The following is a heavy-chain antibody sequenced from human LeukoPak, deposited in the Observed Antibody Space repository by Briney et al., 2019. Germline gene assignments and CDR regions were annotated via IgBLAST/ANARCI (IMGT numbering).Heavy chain of an antibody. Sequence: SETLSLTCTVSGGSISSHYWSWIRQPPGKGLEWIGYIYYSGSTNYNPSLKSRVSMSLDTSRNQFSLKLSSVTAADTALYYCASRPAGSTWYGVFDYWSQGTLVTVSS. V-gene: IGHV4-59*11. CDR1: GGSISSHY. J-gene: IGHJ4*02. CDR2: IYYSGST. CDR3: ASRPAGSTWYGVFDY. D-gene: IGHD6-13*01.